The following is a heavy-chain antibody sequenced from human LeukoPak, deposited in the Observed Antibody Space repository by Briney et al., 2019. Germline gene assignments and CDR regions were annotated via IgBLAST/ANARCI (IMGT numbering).Heavy chain of an antibody. J-gene: IGHJ4*02. D-gene: IGHD3-10*01. V-gene: IGHV3-21*01. Sequence: GGSLRLSCAASGFTFSSYSMNWVRQAPGKGLEWVSSISSSSYIYYADSVKGRFTISRDNAKNSLYLQMNSLRAEDTAVYYCARGPGRLTYYYGSGSYHWGQGTLVTVSS. CDR3: ARGPGRLTYYYGSGSYH. CDR1: GFTFSSYS. CDR2: ISSSSYI.